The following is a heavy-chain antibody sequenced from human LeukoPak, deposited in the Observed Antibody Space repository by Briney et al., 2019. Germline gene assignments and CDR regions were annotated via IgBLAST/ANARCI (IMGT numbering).Heavy chain of an antibody. CDR3: ARVLVVSSDAFDI. V-gene: IGHV1-18*01. D-gene: IGHD3-22*01. CDR1: RYTFTSYA. J-gene: IGHJ3*02. CDR2: ISTYTGNT. Sequence: ASVKVSCKTSRYTFTSYAISWVRQAPGQGLECMGWISTYTGNTDYAQKLQGRVTMTTDTSTSTAYMELRSLSSDDTAVYYCARVLVVSSDAFDIWGQGTMVTVSS.